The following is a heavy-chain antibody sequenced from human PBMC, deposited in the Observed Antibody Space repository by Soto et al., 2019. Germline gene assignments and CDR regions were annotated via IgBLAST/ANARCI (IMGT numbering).Heavy chain of an antibody. J-gene: IGHJ3*02. CDR1: VGPIGSHY. Sequence: SETLSPPCPVPVGPIGSHYWSWIRQPAGKGLVWIGRIYTSGSTNNNHSLKSRVTMLVDTSKNQFSLKLSSVTAADTAVYYCARVIRGAARRKDVFDIWGQGTRVPV. CDR2: IYTSGST. D-gene: IGHD3-10*01. V-gene: IGHV4-4*07. CDR3: ARVIRGAARRKDVFDI.